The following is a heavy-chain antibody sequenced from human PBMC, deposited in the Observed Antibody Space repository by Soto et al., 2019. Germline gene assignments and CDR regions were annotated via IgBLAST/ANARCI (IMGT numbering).Heavy chain of an antibody. CDR3: ARVQAWRSGGSCGSSQDYYYYGMDV. V-gene: IGHV1-18*01. CDR2: ISAYNGNT. D-gene: IGHD2-15*01. Sequence: QVQLVQSGAEVKKPGASVKVSCKASGYTFTSYGISWVRQAPGQGLEWMGWISAYNGNTNYAQKLQGRVTMTTDTSTSTAYMELRRLSSDATAVYYCARVQAWRSGGSCGSSQDYYYYGMDVWGQGTTVTVSS. J-gene: IGHJ6*02. CDR1: GYTFTSYG.